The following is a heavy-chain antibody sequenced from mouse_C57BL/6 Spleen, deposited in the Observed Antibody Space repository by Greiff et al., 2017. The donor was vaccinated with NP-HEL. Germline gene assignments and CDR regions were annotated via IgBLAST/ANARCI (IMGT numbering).Heavy chain of an antibody. CDR1: GYSFTGYF. J-gene: IGHJ3*01. V-gene: IGHV1-20*01. D-gene: IGHD2-4*01. CDR2: INPYNGDT. Sequence: EVQLQQSGPELVKPGDSVKISCKASGYSFTGYFMNWVMQSHGKSLEWIGRINPYNGDTFYNQKFKGKATLTVDKSSSTDHMELRSLTSEDSAVYYCARGGYDSAWFAYWGQGTLVTVSA. CDR3: ARGGYDSAWFAY.